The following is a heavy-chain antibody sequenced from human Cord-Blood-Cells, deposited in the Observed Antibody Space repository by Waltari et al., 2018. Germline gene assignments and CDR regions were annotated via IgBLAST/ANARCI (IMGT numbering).Heavy chain of an antibody. CDR3: ARGGGTYYDFWSGYSAIPYYFDY. CDR2: INHSGST. CDR1: GGSFRGYY. D-gene: IGHD3-3*01. J-gene: IGHJ4*02. V-gene: IGHV4-34*01. Sequence: QVQLQQWGAGLLKPSETLYRTCAVYGGSFRGYYWSWIRQPPGTGLEWIGEINHSGSTNSDPSLKRRVTISVDTSKNQFSLKLSSVTAADTAVYYCARGGGTYYDFWSGYSAIPYYFDYWGQGTLVTVSS.